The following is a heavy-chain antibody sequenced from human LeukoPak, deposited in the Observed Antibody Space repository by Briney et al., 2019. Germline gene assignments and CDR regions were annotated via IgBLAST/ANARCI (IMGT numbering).Heavy chain of an antibody. Sequence: PSETLSLTCAVYVGSFSGYYWSWIRQPPGKGLEWIGEINHSGSTNYNPSLKSRVTISVDTSKNQFSLKLSSVTAADTDVYYCARVVKYQLLYGYYYYYYMDVWGKGTTVTVSS. D-gene: IGHD2-2*02. CDR1: VGSFSGYY. J-gene: IGHJ6*03. CDR3: ARVVKYQLLYGYYYYYYMDV. CDR2: INHSGST. V-gene: IGHV4-34*01.